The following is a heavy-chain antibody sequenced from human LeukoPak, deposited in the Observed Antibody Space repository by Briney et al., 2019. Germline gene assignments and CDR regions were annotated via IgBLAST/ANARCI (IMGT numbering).Heavy chain of an antibody. D-gene: IGHD3-10*01. Sequence: GGSLRLSCVASGLTVSNHWMSWVRQAPGKGLEWVANIREERGQEYYVDSVKGRFTISRDNAKNSLCLQMNSLRAEDTAVYYCASESPHYYGSGFWGQGTLVTVSS. CDR2: IREERGQE. J-gene: IGHJ4*02. CDR1: GLTVSNHW. V-gene: IGHV3-7*03. CDR3: ASESPHYYGSGF.